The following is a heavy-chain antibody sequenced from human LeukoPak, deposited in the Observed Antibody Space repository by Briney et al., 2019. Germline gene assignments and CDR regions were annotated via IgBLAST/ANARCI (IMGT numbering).Heavy chain of an antibody. Sequence: GASVKVSCTASGYTFSSYGISWVRQAPGQGLEWMGWISPYNGNTNSAQKFQGRVTMTTDTSTSAAYMELRSLRSDDTAVYYCAREGPHSGSYSLDYWGQGTLVTVSS. V-gene: IGHV1-18*01. J-gene: IGHJ4*02. CDR1: GYTFSSYG. D-gene: IGHD1-26*01. CDR2: ISPYNGNT. CDR3: AREGPHSGSYSLDY.